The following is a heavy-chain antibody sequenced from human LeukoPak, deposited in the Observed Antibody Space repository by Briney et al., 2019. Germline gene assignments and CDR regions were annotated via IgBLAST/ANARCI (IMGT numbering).Heavy chain of an antibody. V-gene: IGHV4-38-2*02. Sequence: PSETLSLTCTVSGYSISSGYYWGWIRQPPGKGLEWIGSIYHSGSTYYNPSLKSRVTISVDTSKNQFSLKLSSVTAADTAVYYCARASLLWFGEPFDYWGQGTLVTVSS. CDR3: ARASLLWFGEPFDY. J-gene: IGHJ4*02. CDR1: GYSISSGYY. CDR2: IYHSGST. D-gene: IGHD3-10*01.